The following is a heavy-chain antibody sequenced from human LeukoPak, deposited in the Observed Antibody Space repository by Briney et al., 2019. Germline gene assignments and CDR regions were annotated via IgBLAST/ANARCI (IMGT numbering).Heavy chain of an antibody. CDR1: GFTFGDYY. Sequence: GGSRSLAWAVSGFTFGDYYMGWDRQAPGEGLEWVSYISSSGSTIYYADSVKGRFTISSDNAKNSLYLQMNSLRAEDTAVYYCTRVGQSRCFDYWGQGTLVSVSS. CDR2: ISSSGSTI. V-gene: IGHV3-11*01. D-gene: IGHD5-24*01. CDR3: TRVGQSRCFDY. J-gene: IGHJ4*02.